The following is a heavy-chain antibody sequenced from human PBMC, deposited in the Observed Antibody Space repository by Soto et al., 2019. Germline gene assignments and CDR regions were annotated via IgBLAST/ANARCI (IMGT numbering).Heavy chain of an antibody. J-gene: IGHJ6*02. CDR2: ISGSGGST. CDR1: GFTFSGYA. V-gene: IGHV3-23*01. D-gene: IGHD4-17*01. Sequence: EVQLLESGGGLVQPGGSLRLSCVASGFTFSGYAMSWVRQAPGKGLDWVSAISGSGGSTYYADSVKGRFTISRDNSKNTLYLQMNSLGAEDTAVYYCAKHGGTTVTNPPYYGMDVWGQGTTVTVSS. CDR3: AKHGGTTVTNPPYYGMDV.